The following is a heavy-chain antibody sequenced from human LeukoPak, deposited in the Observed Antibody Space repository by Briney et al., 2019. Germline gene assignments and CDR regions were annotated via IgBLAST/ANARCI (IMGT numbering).Heavy chain of an antibody. CDR2: IYYRGST. D-gene: IGHD6-19*01. Sequence: SETLSLTCTVSGDSISSSSYYWGWIRQPPGKGLEWIGSIYYRGSTYYNPSLKSRVTMSVDTSKNQFSLKLSSVTAADTAVYYCATSSGWYLGYWGQGTLVTVSS. V-gene: IGHV4-39*07. CDR1: GDSISSSSYY. J-gene: IGHJ4*02. CDR3: ATSSGWYLGY.